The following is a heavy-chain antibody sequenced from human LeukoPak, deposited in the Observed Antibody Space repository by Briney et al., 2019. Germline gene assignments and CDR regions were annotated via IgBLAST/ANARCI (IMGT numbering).Heavy chain of an antibody. CDR1: GFTFSSYA. CDR2: IWYDGNNK. V-gene: IGHV3-30*04. J-gene: IGHJ4*02. CDR3: ARGEDSGGEYIDF. D-gene: IGHD2-15*01. Sequence: GGSLRLSCAASGFTFSSYAMHWVRQAPGKGLEWVAVIWYDGNNKYYADSVKGRFTVSRDNSKNTLYLQMHSLRTEDAAVYYCARGEDSGGEYIDFWGQGTLVTVSS.